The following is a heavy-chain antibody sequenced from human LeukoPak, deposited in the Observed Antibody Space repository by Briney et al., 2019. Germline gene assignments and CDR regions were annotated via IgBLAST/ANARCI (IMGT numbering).Heavy chain of an antibody. J-gene: IGHJ4*02. V-gene: IGHV3-33*01. Sequence: PGRSLRLSCAASGFTFTSYGMHWVRQAPGKGLEWVAIIWYDGSNEFYADSVKGRFTISRDNSKSTPYLQMNSLRAEDTAVYYCAREVLDYFDTSGPVDYWGQGTLVTVSS. D-gene: IGHD3-22*01. CDR2: IWYDGSNE. CDR3: AREVLDYFDTSGPVDY. CDR1: GFTFTSYG.